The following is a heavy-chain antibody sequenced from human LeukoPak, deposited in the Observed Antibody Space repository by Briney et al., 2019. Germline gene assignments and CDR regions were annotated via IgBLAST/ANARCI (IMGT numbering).Heavy chain of an antibody. CDR2: ISGSGGST. CDR3: AKGPMVITGFDY. V-gene: IGHV3-23*01. CDR1: GFTFSSYA. D-gene: IGHD4/OR15-4a*01. Sequence: GESLTLSCAASGFTFSSYAMSWVRQAPGKGLGWVSAISGSGGSTYYEDSVKGRLTISRDNSKNTLYLQMNSLRAADTAVYYCAKGPMVITGFDYWGQGTLVTVSS. J-gene: IGHJ4*02.